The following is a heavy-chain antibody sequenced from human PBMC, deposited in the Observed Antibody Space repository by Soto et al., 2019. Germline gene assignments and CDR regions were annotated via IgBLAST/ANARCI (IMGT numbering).Heavy chain of an antibody. J-gene: IGHJ5*02. Sequence: QVQLVQSGAEVKKPGASGKVSCKASGYTFTSYYMHWVRQAPGQGLEWMGIINPSGGSTSYAQKFQGRATMTRDTSTSTVYMELSSPRSEDTDVYYCARDLRGLHTWGVGHRWFDPWGQGTLVTVSS. V-gene: IGHV1-46*01. CDR1: GYTFTSYY. CDR3: ARDLRGLHTWGVGHRWFDP. D-gene: IGHD3-10*01. CDR2: INPSGGST.